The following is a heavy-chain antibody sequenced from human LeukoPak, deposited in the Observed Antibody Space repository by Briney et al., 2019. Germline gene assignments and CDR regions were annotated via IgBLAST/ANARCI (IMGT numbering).Heavy chain of an antibody. D-gene: IGHD6-19*01. V-gene: IGHV3-23*01. J-gene: IGHJ4*02. CDR3: AKFIAVAGTFVDY. Sequence: GGSLRLSCAASGFTFSSYSMNWVRQAPGKGLEWVSAISGSGGSTYYADSVKGRFTISRDNSKNTLYLQMNSLRAEDTAVYYCAKFIAVAGTFVDYWGQGTLVTVSS. CDR1: GFTFSSYS. CDR2: ISGSGGST.